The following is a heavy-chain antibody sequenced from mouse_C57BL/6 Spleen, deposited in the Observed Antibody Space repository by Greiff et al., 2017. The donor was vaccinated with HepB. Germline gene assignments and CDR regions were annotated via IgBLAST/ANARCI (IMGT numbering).Heavy chain of an antibody. V-gene: IGHV1-52*01. Sequence: QVQLQQPGAELGRPGSSVKLSCKASGYTFTSYWMHWVKQRPIQGLEWIGNIDPSDSETHYNQKFKDKATLTVDKSSSTAYMQLSSLTSEDSAVYYCATTAQATCAWFAYWGQGTLVTVSA. CDR2: IDPSDSET. J-gene: IGHJ3*01. CDR1: GYTFTSYW. D-gene: IGHD3-2*02. CDR3: ATTAQATCAWFAY.